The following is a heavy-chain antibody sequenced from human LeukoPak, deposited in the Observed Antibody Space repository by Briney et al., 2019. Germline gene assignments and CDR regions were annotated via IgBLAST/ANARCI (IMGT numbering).Heavy chain of an antibody. Sequence: GGSLSLSCAASGFTLSSYGMHWVRQAPGKGLEWVAVISYAGSNKYYVDSVKGRFTISRDNSKNTLYLQMNSLRAEDTAVYYCAKDSLRWSYFYYGMDVWGQGTPVTVSS. CDR2: ISYAGSNK. J-gene: IGHJ6*02. V-gene: IGHV3-30*18. D-gene: IGHD4-23*01. CDR1: GFTLSSYG. CDR3: AKDSLRWSYFYYGMDV.